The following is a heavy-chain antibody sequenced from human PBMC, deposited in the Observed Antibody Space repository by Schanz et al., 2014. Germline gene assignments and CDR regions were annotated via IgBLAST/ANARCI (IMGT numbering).Heavy chain of an antibody. CDR2: ISPYNGNT. V-gene: IGHV1-18*04. Sequence: QVQLVQSGAEVKKPGASVKVSCKASGYTFTSDSMHWVRQAPGQGLEWMGWISPYNGNTNYAQKIQDKVTITADTSTTTAYMELSGLRSEDTAVYYCARDRLECGAECYSVEGFDIWGQGTLVIVSS. D-gene: IGHD2-21*01. J-gene: IGHJ4*02. CDR1: GYTFTSDS. CDR3: ARDRLECGAECYSVEGFDI.